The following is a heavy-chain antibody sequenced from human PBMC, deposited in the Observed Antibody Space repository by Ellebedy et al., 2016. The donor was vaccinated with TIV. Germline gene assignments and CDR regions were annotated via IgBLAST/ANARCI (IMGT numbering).Heavy chain of an antibody. CDR2: IRSKANNYAT. D-gene: IGHD2-21*02. CDR1: GFTFSGSA. V-gene: IGHV3-73*01. CDR3: VHIVVVTATGY. J-gene: IGHJ4*02. Sequence: PGGSLRLSCAPSGFTFSGSAMHWVRQASGNGLEWVGRIRSKANNYATAYAASVKGRFTISRDDSKNTAYLQMNSRKTEDTAVYYCVHIVVVTATGYWGQGTLVTVSS.